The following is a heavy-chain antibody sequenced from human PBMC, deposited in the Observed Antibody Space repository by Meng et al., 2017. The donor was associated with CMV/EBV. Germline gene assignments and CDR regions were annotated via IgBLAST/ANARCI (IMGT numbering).Heavy chain of an antibody. CDR1: GDYITNYY. V-gene: IGHV4-4*07. D-gene: IGHD6-6*01. J-gene: IGHJ4*02. CDR2: IYGSGTT. CDR3: ARDAFRSSFDY. Sequence: LTCPVSGDYITNYYWNWIRQPAGKGLEWIGRIYGSGTTYYNPSLKSRVTISIDTSTNQFSLKLRTANAADTAVYYCARDAFRSSFDYWGQGNLVTVSS.